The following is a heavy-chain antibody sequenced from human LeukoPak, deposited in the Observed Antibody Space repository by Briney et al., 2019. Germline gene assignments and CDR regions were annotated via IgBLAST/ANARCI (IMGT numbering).Heavy chain of an antibody. CDR3: ARRGNAFDI. J-gene: IGHJ3*02. CDR1: GGSISSYY. Sequence: SETLSLTCTVSGGSISSYYWSWIRQPPGKGLEWIGYIYYSGSTNYNPSLKSRVTISVDTSRNQFSLKLSSVTAADTAVYYCARRGNAFDIWGQGTMVTVSS. V-gene: IGHV4-59*08. CDR2: IYYSGST.